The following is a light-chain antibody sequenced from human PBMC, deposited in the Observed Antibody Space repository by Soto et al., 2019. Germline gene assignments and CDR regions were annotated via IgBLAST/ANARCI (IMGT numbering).Light chain of an antibody. J-gene: IGLJ3*02. CDR3: SSYTNKDTLL. V-gene: IGLV2-14*03. Sequence: QSALTQPDSVSGSPGQSITISCTGTSSDVGGYDHVSWYQQHPGKAPKLIIYDVTVRPSGISRRFSGSKSDNTASLAVSGLQPEDEADYYCSSYTNKDTLLFGGGTKVTVL. CDR2: DVT. CDR1: SSDVGGYDH.